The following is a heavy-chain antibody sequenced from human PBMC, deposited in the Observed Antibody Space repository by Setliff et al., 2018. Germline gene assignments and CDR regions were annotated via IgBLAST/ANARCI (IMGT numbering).Heavy chain of an antibody. CDR2: FYHSASS. Sequence: SETLSLTCNVSGGSISSDYWAWIRQPPGKALEWIGYFYHSASSNYNPSLKGRVTMSADTSKKQLYLSLTSVSVADTAMYYCARLHYYASGNSHYYYMDVWGKGTAVTVSS. V-gene: IGHV4-59*08. CDR3: ARLHYYASGNSHYYYMDV. CDR1: GGSISSDY. D-gene: IGHD3-10*01. J-gene: IGHJ6*03.